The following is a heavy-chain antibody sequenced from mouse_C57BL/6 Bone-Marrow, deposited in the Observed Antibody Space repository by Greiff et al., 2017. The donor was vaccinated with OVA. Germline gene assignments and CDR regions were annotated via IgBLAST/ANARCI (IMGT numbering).Heavy chain of an antibody. J-gene: IGHJ2*01. CDR2: IDPETGGT. D-gene: IGHD1-2*01. CDR3: TRLDYYGYDY. CDR1: GYTFTDYE. Sequence: LQESGAELVRPGASVTLSCKASGYTFTDYEMHWVKQTPVHGLEWIGAIDPETGGTAYNQKFKGKAILTADKSSSTAYMELRSLTSEDSAVYYCTRLDYYGYDYWGQGTTLTVSS. V-gene: IGHV1-15*01.